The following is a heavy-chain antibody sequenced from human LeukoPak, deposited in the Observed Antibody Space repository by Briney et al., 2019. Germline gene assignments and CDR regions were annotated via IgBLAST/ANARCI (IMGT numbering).Heavy chain of an antibody. CDR2: INHSGST. CDR3: AGYSGYEPIDY. CDR1: GGSFSGYY. V-gene: IGHV4-34*01. J-gene: IGHJ4*02. D-gene: IGHD5-12*01. Sequence: SETLSLTCAVYGGSFSGYYWSWIRQPPGKGLEWVWEINHSGSTNYNPSLKSRVTISVDTSKNQFSLKLSSVTAADTAVYYCAGYSGYEPIDYWGQGTLVTVSS.